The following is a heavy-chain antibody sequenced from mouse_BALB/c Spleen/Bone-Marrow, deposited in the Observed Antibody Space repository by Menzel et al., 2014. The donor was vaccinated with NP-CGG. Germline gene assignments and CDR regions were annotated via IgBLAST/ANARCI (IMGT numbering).Heavy chain of an antibody. CDR3: ARVSPYWYFDV. J-gene: IGHJ1*01. D-gene: IGHD6-2*01. CDR1: GFTFSSYI. CDR2: ISHSGGSS. V-gene: IGHV5-12-2*01. Sequence: EVKLVESGGGFVQPGGSLKLSCTASGFTFSSYIMSWVRQTPEKRLEWVAYISHSGGSSYYLDTVKGRFANSRNNAKNTLYLQMSSLKSEDTAMYYCARVSPYWYFDVWGAGTTVTVAS.